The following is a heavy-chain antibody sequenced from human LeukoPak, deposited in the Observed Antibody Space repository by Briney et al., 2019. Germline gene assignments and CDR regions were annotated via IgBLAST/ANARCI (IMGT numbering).Heavy chain of an antibody. CDR2: IWYDGSNK. J-gene: IGHJ6*02. Sequence: GGSLRLSCAASGFTFSNYGMHWVRQAPGKGLEWVAVIWYDGSNKYHADSVKGRFTISRDNSKNTLYLQMNSLRAEDTAVYYCARDSGGAVAGTKTTYYYYGMDVWGQGTTVTVSS. CDR1: GFTFSNYG. D-gene: IGHD6-19*01. V-gene: IGHV3-33*01. CDR3: ARDSGGAVAGTKTTYYYYGMDV.